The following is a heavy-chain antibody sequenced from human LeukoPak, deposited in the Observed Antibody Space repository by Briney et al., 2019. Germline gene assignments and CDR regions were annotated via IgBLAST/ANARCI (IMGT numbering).Heavy chain of an antibody. Sequence: PSETLSLTCTVSGDSISSGGYFWSWIRQPPGNGLNWIGFIYHSGTTYYNPSLNSRVTISVDTSKSQFSLRLTSVTAADTAVYYCARAGRSGNYGYYFDCWGQGTLVTVSS. V-gene: IGHV4-30-2*01. CDR3: ARAGRSGNYGYYFDC. CDR2: IYHSGTT. CDR1: GDSISSGGYF. D-gene: IGHD1-26*01. J-gene: IGHJ4*02.